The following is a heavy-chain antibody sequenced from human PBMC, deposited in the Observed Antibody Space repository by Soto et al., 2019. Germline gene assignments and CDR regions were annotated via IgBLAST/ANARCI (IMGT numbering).Heavy chain of an antibody. CDR2: ISSSSSTI. J-gene: IGHJ6*02. CDR1: GFPFSSYS. D-gene: IGHD2-2*01. V-gene: IGHV3-48*02. Sequence: PGGSMRLSCSASGFPFSSYSMNWVRQAPGKGLEWVSYISSSSSTIYYADSVKGRFTISRDNAKNSLYLQMNSLRDEDTAVYYCARDWSAGVPATEFYYYGMDVWGQGTTVTVSS. CDR3: ARDWSAGVPATEFYYYGMDV.